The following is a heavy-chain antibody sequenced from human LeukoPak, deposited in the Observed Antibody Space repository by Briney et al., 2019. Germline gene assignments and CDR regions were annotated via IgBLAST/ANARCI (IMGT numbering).Heavy chain of an antibody. D-gene: IGHD3-22*01. J-gene: IGHJ4*02. Sequence: GGSLRLSCAASGFTFSSYGMSWVRQAPGKGLEWVSAISGSGGSTYYADSVKGRFTISRDNSKNTLYLQMNSLRAEDTAVYYCAKDKSGYYFSLVDYWGQGTLVTVSS. CDR2: ISGSGGST. CDR1: GFTFSSYG. CDR3: AKDKSGYYFSLVDY. V-gene: IGHV3-23*01.